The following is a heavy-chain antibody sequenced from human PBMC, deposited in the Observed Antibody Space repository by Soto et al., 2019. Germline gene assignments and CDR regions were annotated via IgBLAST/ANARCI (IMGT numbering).Heavy chain of an antibody. CDR1: GGTFSSYA. CDR3: ASSPPPTVTMYSRYFDL. J-gene: IGHJ2*01. V-gene: IGHV1-69*14. D-gene: IGHD4-17*01. CDR2: IIPIFGTA. Sequence: QVQLVQSGAEVKKPGSSVKVSCKASGGTFSSYAINWVRQAPGQGLEWMGGIIPIFGTANYAQKFQGRVTITAEKSTNTAYMELRSLRSEDTAGYYCASSPPPTVTMYSRYFDLWGRGPLVTVSS.